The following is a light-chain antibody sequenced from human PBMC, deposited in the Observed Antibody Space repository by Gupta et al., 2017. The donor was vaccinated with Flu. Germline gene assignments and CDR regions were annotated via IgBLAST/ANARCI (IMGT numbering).Light chain of an antibody. CDR1: QSISGSF. V-gene: IGKV3-20*01. J-gene: IGKJ2*01. CDR3: QHYGSSLPTS. Sequence: PGKRVTLSYRASQSISGSFLAWYHQKPGQAPRLPIYGASIRATGSPDRVGGSGSGTDFTLTISRLESEDFAVCYSQHYGSSLPTSFGQGIQAGDQT. CDR2: GAS.